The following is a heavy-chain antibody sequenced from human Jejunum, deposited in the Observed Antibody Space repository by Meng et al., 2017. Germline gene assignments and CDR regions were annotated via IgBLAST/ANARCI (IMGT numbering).Heavy chain of an antibody. Sequence: GESLKISCAASGFTFGAYGMSWVRQAPGKGLEWVSINSSSGSSVYDADSVKGRFTISRDNAKNLLYLQMNSLRAEDTAVYYCASAFCCGSTSYYHDYWGHGTLVTVSS. V-gene: IGHV3-23*01. J-gene: IGHJ4*01. D-gene: IGHD2/OR15-2a*01. CDR3: ASAFCCGSTSYYHDY. CDR2: NSSSGSSV. CDR1: GFTFGAYG.